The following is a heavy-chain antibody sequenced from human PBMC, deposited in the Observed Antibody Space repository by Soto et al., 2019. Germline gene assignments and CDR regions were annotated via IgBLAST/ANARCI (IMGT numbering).Heavy chain of an antibody. D-gene: IGHD3-22*01. CDR2: ISAYNGNT. Sequence: GASVKVSCKASGYTFTSYGISWVRQAPGQGLEWMGWISAYNGNTNYAQKLQGRVTMTTDTSTSTAYMELRSLRSDDTAVYYCALRDYYDSSGYFAFDIWGQGTMVT. J-gene: IGHJ3*02. CDR1: GYTFTSYG. V-gene: IGHV1-18*01. CDR3: ALRDYYDSSGYFAFDI.